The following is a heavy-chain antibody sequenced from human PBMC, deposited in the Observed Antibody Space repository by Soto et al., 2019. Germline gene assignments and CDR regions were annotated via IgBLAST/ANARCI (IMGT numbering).Heavy chain of an antibody. J-gene: IGHJ4*02. V-gene: IGHV1-3*01. CDR3: ARKDYYGAGVYYFDH. CDR1: GYTFTAYP. D-gene: IGHD3-10*01. CDR2: INAANGDT. Sequence: QVHLVQSGAEVKKPGASVKVSCKASGYTFTAYPMHWVRQAPGQRLEWMGWINAANGDTGYSQKFHDRVTFTRDTSATTVYMELSSLTSEDTAVYYYARKDYYGAGVYYFDHWGQGTLVTVSS.